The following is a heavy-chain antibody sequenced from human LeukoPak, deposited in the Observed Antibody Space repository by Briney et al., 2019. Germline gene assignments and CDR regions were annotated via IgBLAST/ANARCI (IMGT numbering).Heavy chain of an antibody. D-gene: IGHD2-2*01. Sequence: PGGSLRLSCAASGFTFSSYSLNWVRQAPGKGLEWVSSISSSSSYIYYADSVKGRFTISRDNAKNSLYLQINSLRAEDTAVYYCARVSSYCSSTSCTGDYWGQGTLVTVSS. V-gene: IGHV3-21*01. CDR1: GFTFSSYS. J-gene: IGHJ4*02. CDR2: ISSSSSYI. CDR3: ARVSSYCSSTSCTGDY.